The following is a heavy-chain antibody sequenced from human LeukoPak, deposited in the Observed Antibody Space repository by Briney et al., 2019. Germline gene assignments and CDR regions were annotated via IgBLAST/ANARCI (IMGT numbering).Heavy chain of an antibody. J-gene: IGHJ4*02. CDR3: ARVGTAMVTYNWNDDRPFDY. V-gene: IGHV3-7*01. Sequence: GGSLRLSCAASGFAFSSYWMSWVRQAPGKGLEWVANIKEDGSEKYYVDSVKGRFTISRDNAKNSLYLQMNSLRAEDTAVYYCARVGTAMVTYNWNDDRPFDYWGQGTLVTVSS. D-gene: IGHD5-18*01. CDR1: GFAFSSYW. CDR2: IKEDGSEK.